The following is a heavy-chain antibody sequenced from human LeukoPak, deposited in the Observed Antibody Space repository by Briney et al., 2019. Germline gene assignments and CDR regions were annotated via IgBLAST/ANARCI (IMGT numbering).Heavy chain of an antibody. V-gene: IGHV3-13*01. D-gene: IGHD3-10*01. J-gene: IGHJ6*02. Sequence: GGSLRLSCAASGFQFSGFDMHWIRQAIGKGLEWVAASTAGDTFYPDSVRGRFTISRENAKNTLYLQMNSLRAGDTAVYYCARAVYGSGSPRCGLDVWSRGTTVTVSS. CDR1: GFQFSGFD. CDR2: STAGDT. CDR3: ARAVYGSGSPRCGLDV.